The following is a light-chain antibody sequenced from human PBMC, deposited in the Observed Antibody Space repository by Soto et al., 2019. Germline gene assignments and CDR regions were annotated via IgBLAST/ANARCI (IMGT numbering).Light chain of an antibody. CDR2: KIY. V-gene: IGKV2-24*01. J-gene: IGKJ1*01. CDR1: QSLVDSDGHTY. Sequence: IVMTQTPLSSPVTLGQPASISCRSSQSLVDSDGHTYWSWLQQRPGQPQRLXIYKIYMRSAGVQDRFSGSGAGTDFTLKISRVEAEDVGVYCCMQATQLPWTFGEGTKVDIK. CDR3: MQATQLPWT.